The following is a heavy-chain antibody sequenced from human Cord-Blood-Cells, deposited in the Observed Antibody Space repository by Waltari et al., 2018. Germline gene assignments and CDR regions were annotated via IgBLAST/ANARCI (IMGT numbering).Heavy chain of an antibody. D-gene: IGHD2-2*01. CDR2: INHSGST. Sequence: QVQLQQWGAGLLKPSETLSLTCAVYGGSFSGYSWTWIRPTPGKGLEWIGEINHSGSTNYNPSLKSRVTISVDTFKNQFSLKLSSVTAADTAVYYCAREGLGYCSSTSCYALDYWGQGTLVTVSS. V-gene: IGHV4-34*01. CDR3: AREGLGYCSSTSCYALDY. J-gene: IGHJ4*02. CDR1: GGSFSGYS.